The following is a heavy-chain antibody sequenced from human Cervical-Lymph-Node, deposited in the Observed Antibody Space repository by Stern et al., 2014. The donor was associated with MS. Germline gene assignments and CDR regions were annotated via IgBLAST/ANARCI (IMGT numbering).Heavy chain of an antibody. J-gene: IGHJ5*02. D-gene: IGHD3-22*01. CDR3: TTEYYYDSSGYPT. Sequence: EVQLVESGGGLVKPGGSLRLSCAASGFTFSNAWMSWVRQAPGKGLEWVGRIKSKTDGGTTDYAAPVKGRFTISRDDSKNTLYLQMNSLKTEDTAVYYCTTEYYYDSSGYPTWGQGTLVTVSS. V-gene: IGHV3-15*01. CDR2: IKSKTDGGTT. CDR1: GFTFSNAW.